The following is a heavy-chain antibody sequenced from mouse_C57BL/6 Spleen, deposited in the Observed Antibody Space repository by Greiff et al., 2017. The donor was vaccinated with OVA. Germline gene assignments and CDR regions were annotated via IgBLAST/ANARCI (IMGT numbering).Heavy chain of an antibody. J-gene: IGHJ3*01. D-gene: IGHD2-5*01. CDR2: ISDGGSYT. Sequence: EVKLMESGGGLVKPGGSLKLSCAASGFTFSSYAMSWVRQTPEKRLEWVATISDGGSYTYYPDNVKGRFTISRDNAKNNLYLQMSHLKSEDTAMYYCAREYYSNYAWFAYWGQGTLVTVSA. CDR1: GFTFSSYA. V-gene: IGHV5-4*01. CDR3: AREYYSNYAWFAY.